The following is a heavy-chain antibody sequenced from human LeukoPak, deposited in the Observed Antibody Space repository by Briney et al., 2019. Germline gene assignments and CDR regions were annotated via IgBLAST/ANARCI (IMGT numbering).Heavy chain of an antibody. CDR3: ARGYYDILTGYTSWFDP. CDR2: MNPNSGNT. D-gene: IGHD3-9*01. V-gene: IGHV1-8*01. CDR1: GYTFTSYD. Sequence: ASVKVSCTASGYTFTSYDINWVRQATGQGLEWMGWMNPNSGNTGYAQKFQGRVTMTRNTSISTAYMELSSLRSEDTAVYYCARGYYDILTGYTSWFDPWGQGTLVTVSS. J-gene: IGHJ5*02.